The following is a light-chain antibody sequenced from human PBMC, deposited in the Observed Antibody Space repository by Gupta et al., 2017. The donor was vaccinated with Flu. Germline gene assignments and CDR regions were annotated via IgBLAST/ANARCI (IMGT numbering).Light chain of an antibody. CDR1: SSNIGPNY. CDR2: KTS. J-gene: IGLJ2*01. CDR3: AAWDDSLSGVV. Sequence: SSSNIGPNYVYWYQSFPGTTPKLLIYKTSQRPSGVPDRFSGSKSGTSASLAISGLRSADEADYFCAAWDDSLSGVVFGGGTKLTVL. V-gene: IGLV1-47*01.